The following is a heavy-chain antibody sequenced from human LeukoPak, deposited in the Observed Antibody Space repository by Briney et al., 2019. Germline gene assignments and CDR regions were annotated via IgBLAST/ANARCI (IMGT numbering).Heavy chain of an antibody. CDR1: GGSMSRSSFY. J-gene: IGHJ6*02. Sequence: SETLSLTCSVSGGSMSRSSFYWGWIRQSPSRGLEWLGRTYYKSKWYYNYATSVKSRITINPDTSKNQISLHLNSVTPEDTAVYYCGRGRMTLGLDVWGQGTTVTVSS. CDR2: TYYKSKWYY. V-gene: IGHV6-1*01. D-gene: IGHD2-8*01. CDR3: GRGRMTLGLDV.